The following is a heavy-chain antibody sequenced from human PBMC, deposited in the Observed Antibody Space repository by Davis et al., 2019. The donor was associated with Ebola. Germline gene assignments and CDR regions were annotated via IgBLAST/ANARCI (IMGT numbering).Heavy chain of an antibody. V-gene: IGHV4-39*02. D-gene: IGHD6-13*01. CDR2: IYYRGSS. Sequence: SETLSLTCTVSGGSIISSNYYWAWIRQPPGKGLEWIGSIYYRGSSYYNASLRSRITMSIDTSKNQFSLRLTSVTAADTAVYYCARGSSSVADYWGQGTLVTVSS. CDR1: GGSIISSNYY. CDR3: ARGSSSVADY. J-gene: IGHJ4*02.